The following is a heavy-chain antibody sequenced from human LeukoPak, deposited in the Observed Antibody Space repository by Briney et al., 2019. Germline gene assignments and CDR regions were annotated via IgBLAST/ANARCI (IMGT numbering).Heavy chain of an antibody. CDR1: GFTFSSYA. Sequence: GGSLRLSCVASGFTFSSYAMSWVRQAPGKGLEWVSVIYSGGSTYYANSVKGRFTISRDNSKNTLYLQMNSLRAEDTAVYYCARYYYSSDFFDYWGQGTLVTVSS. CDR3: ARYYYSSDFFDY. D-gene: IGHD3-22*01. V-gene: IGHV3-53*01. J-gene: IGHJ4*02. CDR2: IYSGGST.